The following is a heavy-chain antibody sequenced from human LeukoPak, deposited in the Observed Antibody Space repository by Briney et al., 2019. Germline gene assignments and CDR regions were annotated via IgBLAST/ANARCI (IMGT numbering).Heavy chain of an antibody. CDR2: ISSNGGST. CDR3: VKPGYSYGYYFDY. J-gene: IGHJ4*02. CDR1: GFTFSSYA. Sequence: GGSLRLSCSASGFTFSSYAMHWVRQAPGKGLGYVSAISSNGGSTYYADSVKGRFTISRDNSKNTLYLQMSSLRAEDTAVYYCVKPGYSYGYYFDYWGQGTLVTVSS. V-gene: IGHV3-64D*06. D-gene: IGHD5-18*01.